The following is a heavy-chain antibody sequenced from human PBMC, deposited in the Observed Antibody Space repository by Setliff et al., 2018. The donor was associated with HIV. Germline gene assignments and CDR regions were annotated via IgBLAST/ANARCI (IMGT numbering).Heavy chain of an antibody. Sequence: PGGSLRLSCAASGFSFSDAWMSWVRQAPGKGLEWVGRIKSKSDGGATDYVAPVKGRFTISRDDSKNTLYLQMNSLETEDTAVYYCTTDRVGGRTTWYRIGAFEIWGQGTMVTVSS. CDR2: IKSKSDGGAT. CDR1: GFSFSDAW. J-gene: IGHJ3*02. D-gene: IGHD1-26*01. CDR3: TTDRVGGRTTWYRIGAFEI. V-gene: IGHV3-15*01.